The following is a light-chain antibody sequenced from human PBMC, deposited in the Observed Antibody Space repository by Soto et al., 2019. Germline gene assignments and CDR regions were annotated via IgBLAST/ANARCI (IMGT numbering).Light chain of an antibody. CDR3: QQYDSSPPFALT. CDR2: GAS. Sequence: ESVLTQSPGTLSLSPGERATLSCRGSQSVSISYLAWYQQRPGQAPRLLIYGASSRATGIPDRFSGSGSGTDFTLTINRLEPEDFAVYYCQQYDSSPPFALTFGGGTKVDIK. J-gene: IGKJ4*01. CDR1: QSVSISY. V-gene: IGKV3-20*01.